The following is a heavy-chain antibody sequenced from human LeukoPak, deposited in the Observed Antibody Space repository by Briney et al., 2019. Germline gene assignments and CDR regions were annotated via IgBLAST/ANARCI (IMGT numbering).Heavy chain of an antibody. V-gene: IGHV1-18*01. Sequence: ASVKVSCKASGYTFSSYDISWVRQAPGQGLEWMGWISAYNGNTNYAQNLQGRVTTTTDTTTRTAYMELRSLRSDDTAVYYCARDEVGQLVQNYYYGMDVWGQGTTVTVSS. CDR1: GYTFSSYD. J-gene: IGHJ6*02. CDR3: ARDEVGQLVQNYYYGMDV. CDR2: ISAYNGNT. D-gene: IGHD6-13*01.